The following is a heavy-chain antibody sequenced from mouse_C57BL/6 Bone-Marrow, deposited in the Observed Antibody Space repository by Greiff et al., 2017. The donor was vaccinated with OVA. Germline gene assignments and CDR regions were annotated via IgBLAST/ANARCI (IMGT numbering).Heavy chain of an antibody. CDR3: ARDYSPLYWYFDV. CDR2: IYPGSGNT. Sequence: VQLQQSGAELVRPGASVKLSCKASGYTFTDYYINWVKQRPGQGLEWIARIYPGSGNTYYNEKFKGKATLTAEKSSSTAYMQLSSLTSEDSAVYFCARDYSPLYWYFDVWGTGTTVTVSS. D-gene: IGHD2-12*01. V-gene: IGHV1-76*01. J-gene: IGHJ1*03. CDR1: GYTFTDYY.